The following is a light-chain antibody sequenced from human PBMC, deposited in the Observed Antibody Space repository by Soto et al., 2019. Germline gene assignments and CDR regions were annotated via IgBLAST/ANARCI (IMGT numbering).Light chain of an antibody. CDR2: GAS. CDR1: QDIANY. Sequence: DIQMTQSPSSLSASVGDRVTITCRASQDIANYLGWYQQKPGKVPKLLIYGASILQSGVPSRFSGSGSGTEFTLTISSLQPDDFATYYCQHYNSYSEAFGQGTKVDIK. CDR3: QHYNSYSEA. J-gene: IGKJ1*01. V-gene: IGKV1-27*01.